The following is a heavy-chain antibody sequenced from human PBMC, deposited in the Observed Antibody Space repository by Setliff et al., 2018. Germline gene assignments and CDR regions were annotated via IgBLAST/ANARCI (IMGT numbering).Heavy chain of an antibody. V-gene: IGHV4-4*07. CDR3: ARKGISALSGAFDM. CDR1: GGSISSYY. CDR2: IYTSGST. J-gene: IGHJ3*02. Sequence: SETLSLTCTVSGGSISSYYWSWIRQPAGKGLEWIGRIYTSGSTNYNPSLKSRVTMSVDTSKNQFSLKLSSVTAADTAAYYCARKGISALSGAFDMWGQGTMVTVSS. D-gene: IGHD1-26*01.